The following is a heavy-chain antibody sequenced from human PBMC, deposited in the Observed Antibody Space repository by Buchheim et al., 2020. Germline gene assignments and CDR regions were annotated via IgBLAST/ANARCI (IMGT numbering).Heavy chain of an antibody. Sequence: QVQLVQAGGEVKKPGASVKDSCKASGYTFITYGITGVRQAPGQGLEWLGWVSADNGRTNYADKVQGRVTMTTDTSTSTAYMELTNLTSDDMAVYYCARGSVTVDYWGQGTL. CDR1: GYTFITYG. V-gene: IGHV1-18*03. D-gene: IGHD3-22*01. CDR3: ARGSVTVDY. J-gene: IGHJ4*02. CDR2: VSADNGRT.